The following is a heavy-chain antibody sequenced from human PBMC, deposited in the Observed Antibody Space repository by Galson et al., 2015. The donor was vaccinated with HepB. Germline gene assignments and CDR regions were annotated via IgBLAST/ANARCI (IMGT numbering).Heavy chain of an antibody. V-gene: IGHV5-51*01. CDR3: ARIVRQLKTLNWFDP. Sequence: QSGAEVKKPGESLKISCKGSGYSFTSYWIGWVRQMPGKGLEWMGIIYPGDSDTRYSPSFQGQVTISADKSISTAYLQWSSLKASDTAMYYCARIVRQLKTLNWFDPWGQGTLVTVSS. D-gene: IGHD5-18*01. J-gene: IGHJ5*02. CDR1: GYSFTSYW. CDR2: IYPGDSDT.